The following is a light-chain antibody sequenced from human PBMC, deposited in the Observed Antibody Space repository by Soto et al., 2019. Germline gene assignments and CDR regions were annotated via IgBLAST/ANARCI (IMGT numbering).Light chain of an antibody. CDR2: DAF. J-gene: IGKJ4*01. CDR3: QQRSNWPLT. V-gene: IGKV3-11*01. Sequence: EIVLTQSQATLSLSPGERATLSCRASQSVSSYLAWYQHKPGQAPRLLIYDAFNRATGIPARFSGSGSGTDFTLTISSLEPEDFVVYYCQQRSNWPLTFGGGTKVEIK. CDR1: QSVSSY.